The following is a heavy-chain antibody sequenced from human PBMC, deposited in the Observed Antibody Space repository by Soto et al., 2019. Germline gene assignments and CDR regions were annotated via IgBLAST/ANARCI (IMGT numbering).Heavy chain of an antibody. CDR1: GGTFSSYA. Sequence: QVQLVQSGAEVKKPGSPVKVSCKASGGTFSSYAISWVRQAPGQGLEWMGGIIPFSGTANYPQKFQGRVTITADDSTSTAYMELSSLRSEDTAVYYCASDYAVADTYYYGMDVWGQGTTVTVSS. CDR3: ASDYAVADTYYYGMDV. V-gene: IGHV1-69*01. J-gene: IGHJ6*02. CDR2: IIPFSGTA. D-gene: IGHD6-19*01.